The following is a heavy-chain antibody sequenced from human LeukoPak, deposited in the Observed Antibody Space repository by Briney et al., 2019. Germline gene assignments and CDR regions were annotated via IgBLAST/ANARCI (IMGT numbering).Heavy chain of an antibody. J-gene: IGHJ6*03. CDR1: GGSISSYY. Sequence: SETLSLTCIVSGGSISSYYWSWIRQPAGKGLEWIGRIYTSGSTKYNPSLKSRVTMPVDTSKNQFSLNLSSVTAADSALYYCARSVLGNYYYMDVWGKGTTVTVSS. CDR3: ARSVLGNYYYMDV. D-gene: IGHD2-8*01. V-gene: IGHV4-4*07. CDR2: IYTSGST.